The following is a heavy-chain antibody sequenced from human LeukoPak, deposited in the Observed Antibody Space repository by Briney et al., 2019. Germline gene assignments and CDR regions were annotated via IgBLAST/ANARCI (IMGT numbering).Heavy chain of an antibody. D-gene: IGHD3-16*01. CDR3: ARGGGLDV. J-gene: IGHJ6*02. CDR2: INSDGSEG. V-gene: IGHV3-7*03. CDR1: GFTFSGFW. Sequence: GGSLRLSCAVSGFTFSGFWMSWSRQAPGKGLEWVASINSDGSEGYYADVVKGRFTISRDNAKNSLYLQINSLRAEDTAVYFCARGGGLDVWGQGATVTVSS.